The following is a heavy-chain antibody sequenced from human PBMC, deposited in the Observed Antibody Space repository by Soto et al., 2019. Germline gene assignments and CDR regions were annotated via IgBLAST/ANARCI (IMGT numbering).Heavy chain of an antibody. CDR2: IIPILGIA. D-gene: IGHD3-16*02. Sequence: SVKVSCKASGYTFTGYYMHWVRQAPGQGLEWMGRIIPILGIANYAQKFQGRVTITADKSTSTAYMELSSLRSEDTAVYYCARSLPNWFDPWGQGTLVTVSS. CDR1: GYTFTGYY. CDR3: ARSLPNWFDP. V-gene: IGHV1-69*02. J-gene: IGHJ5*02.